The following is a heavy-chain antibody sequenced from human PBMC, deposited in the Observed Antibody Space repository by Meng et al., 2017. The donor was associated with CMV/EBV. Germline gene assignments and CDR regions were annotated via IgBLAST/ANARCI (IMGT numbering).Heavy chain of an antibody. D-gene: IGHD6-13*01. Sequence: ESLKISCAASGFTFSSYWMSWVRQAPGKGLEWIGEINHSGSTNYNPSLKSRVTISVDTSKNQFSLKLSSVTAADTAVYYCARGIAAAGEHHGPWGQGTLVTVSS. CDR2: INHSGST. CDR3: ARGIAAAGEHHGP. J-gene: IGHJ5*02. V-gene: IGHV4-34*01. CDR1: GFTFSSYW.